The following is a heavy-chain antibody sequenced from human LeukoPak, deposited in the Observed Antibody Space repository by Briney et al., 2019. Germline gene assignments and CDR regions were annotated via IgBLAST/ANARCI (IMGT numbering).Heavy chain of an antibody. D-gene: IGHD6-19*01. Sequence: GGSLRLSCAASGFTFSSYSMNWVRQAPGKGLEWVSSISSSSSYIYYADSVEGRFTISRDNAKNTLYLQMNSLRAEDTAVYYCARGYSSGLHFDYWGQGTLVTVSS. CDR1: GFTFSSYS. J-gene: IGHJ4*02. V-gene: IGHV3-21*01. CDR3: ARGYSSGLHFDY. CDR2: ISSSSSYI.